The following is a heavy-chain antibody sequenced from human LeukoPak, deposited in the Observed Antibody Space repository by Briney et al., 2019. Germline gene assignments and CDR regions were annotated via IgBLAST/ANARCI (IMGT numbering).Heavy chain of an antibody. CDR2: IYYSGST. V-gene: IGHV4-59*01. D-gene: IGHD7-27*01. Sequence: SETLSLTCTVSGGSISSYYWSWIRQPPGKGLEWIGYIYYSGSTNYNPSLKSRVTISVDTSKNQFSLKLSPVTAADTAVYYCARGKLGYYYYYYYMDVWGKGTTVTISS. CDR1: GGSISSYY. CDR3: ARGKLGYYYYYYYMDV. J-gene: IGHJ6*03.